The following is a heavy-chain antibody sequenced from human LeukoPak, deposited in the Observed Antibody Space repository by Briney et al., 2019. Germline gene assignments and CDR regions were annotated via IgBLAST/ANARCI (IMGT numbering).Heavy chain of an antibody. CDR2: ISSSSSYI. CDR1: GFTFSSYS. J-gene: IGHJ4*02. Sequence: GGSLRLSCAASGFTFSSYSMNWVRQAPGKGLEWVSSISSSSSYIYYADSVKGRFTISRDNAKNSLYLQMNILRAEDTAVYYCAINYFDSSGYYLDYWGQGTLVTVSS. V-gene: IGHV3-21*01. D-gene: IGHD3-22*01. CDR3: AINYFDSSGYYLDY.